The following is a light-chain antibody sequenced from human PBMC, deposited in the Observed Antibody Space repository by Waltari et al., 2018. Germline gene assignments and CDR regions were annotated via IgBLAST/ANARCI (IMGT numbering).Light chain of an antibody. Sequence: DIQMTQSPSSLSASVGDTVTITCRASQSISSWLAWYQQKPGKAPNVLIYKASSLQSGVPSRFSGSESGTDFTLTISSLQPEDFATYYCLQYSDSPRTFGQGTKVEIK. V-gene: IGKV1D-16*01. CDR1: QSISSW. CDR3: LQYSDSPRT. CDR2: KAS. J-gene: IGKJ1*01.